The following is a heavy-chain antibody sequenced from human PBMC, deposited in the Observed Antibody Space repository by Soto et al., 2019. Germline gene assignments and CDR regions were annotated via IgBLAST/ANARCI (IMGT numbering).Heavy chain of an antibody. Sequence: SETLSLNCAVAGGSINSCGSYWNWSRQHPGKGLEWIGYIYYNGNTNYNPSLRSRVTMSVDTSRNQISLKLTTVTAADTAVYYCPSVNWYSEYWGQATPVTVSS. CDR1: GGSINSCGSY. CDR2: IYYNGNT. CDR3: PSVNWYSEY. D-gene: IGHD1-20*01. J-gene: IGHJ4*02. V-gene: IGHV4-31*11.